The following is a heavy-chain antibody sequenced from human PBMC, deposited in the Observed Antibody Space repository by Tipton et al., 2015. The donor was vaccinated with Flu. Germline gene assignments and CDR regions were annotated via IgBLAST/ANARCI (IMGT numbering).Heavy chain of an antibody. D-gene: IGHD2-8*01. CDR3: TSNTRGSVCDI. CDR1: GFTFSNAW. Sequence: SLRLSCAASGFTFSNAWMSWVRQAPGKGLEWIGRIKSETDGGTTDYAEPVKGRFTISRDDSEYTLYLQMNSLKTEDTAVYYCTSNTRGSVCDIWGQGTMVTVSS. J-gene: IGHJ3*02. CDR2: IKSETDGGTT. V-gene: IGHV3-15*01.